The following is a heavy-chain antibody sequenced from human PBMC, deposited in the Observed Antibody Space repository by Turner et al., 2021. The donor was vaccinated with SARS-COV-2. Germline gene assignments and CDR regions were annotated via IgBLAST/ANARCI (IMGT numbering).Heavy chain of an antibody. CDR2: ICSNRRNT. V-gene: IGHV3-64D*06. J-gene: IGHJ4*02. CDR1: GFTFSSYV. CDR3: VKVSY. Sequence: EVQLVESGGGLVQPGGSLRLYCSASGFTFSSYVMHWVRRAPSKGLEYVTAICSNRRNTYYAASVKGRFTISSDNSKNTLYLQMISLRAEDAAVYYFVKVSYWGQGTLVTVSS.